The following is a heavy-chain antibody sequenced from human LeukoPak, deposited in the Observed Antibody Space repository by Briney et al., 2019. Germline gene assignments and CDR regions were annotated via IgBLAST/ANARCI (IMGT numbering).Heavy chain of an antibody. Sequence: PSETLSLTCTVSGGSISSYYWSWIRQPPGKGLEWIGYIYYSGSTNYNPSLKSRVTISVDTSKNQFSLKLSSVTAADTAVYYCASDNMASSGWYGSYYYYMDVWGKGTTVTVSS. J-gene: IGHJ6*03. CDR1: GGSISSYY. CDR2: IYYSGST. CDR3: ASDNMASSGWYGSYYYYMDV. V-gene: IGHV4-59*01. D-gene: IGHD6-19*01.